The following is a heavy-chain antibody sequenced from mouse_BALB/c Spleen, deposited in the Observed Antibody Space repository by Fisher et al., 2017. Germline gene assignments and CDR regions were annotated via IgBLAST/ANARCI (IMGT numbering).Heavy chain of an antibody. D-gene: IGHD1-1*01. CDR3: ARDYYGSSRYFDV. J-gene: IGHJ1*01. V-gene: IGHV5-4*02. Sequence: GRFTISRDNAKNNLYLQMSSLKSEDTAMYYCARDYYGSSRYFDVWGAGTTVTV.